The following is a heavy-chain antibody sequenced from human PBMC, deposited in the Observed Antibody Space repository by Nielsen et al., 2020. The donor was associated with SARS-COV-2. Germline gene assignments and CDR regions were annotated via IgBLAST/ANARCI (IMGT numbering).Heavy chain of an antibody. CDR1: GFSLSNARMG. CDR2: IFSNDEK. CDR3: ARILRLKGAPPYRVYYMDV. Sequence: SGPTLVKPTETLTLTCTVSGFSLSNARMGVGWIRQPPGRALESLAHIFSNDEKSYSTSLKSRLTISKDTSKSQVVLTMTNMDPVDTATYYCARILRLKGAPPYRVYYMDVWGKGTTVTVSS. J-gene: IGHJ6*03. V-gene: IGHV2-26*01. D-gene: IGHD1-26*01.